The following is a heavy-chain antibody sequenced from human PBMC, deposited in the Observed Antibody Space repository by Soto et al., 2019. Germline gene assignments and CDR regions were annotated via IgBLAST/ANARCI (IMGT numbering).Heavy chain of an antibody. D-gene: IGHD6-19*01. J-gene: IGHJ6*02. Sequence: EVQLLESGGGLVQPGGSLRLSCAASGFPFSSYAMSWVRQAPGKGLEWVSAISGSGGSTYYADSVKGRFTISRDNSKNPLYLQMNSLRAEDTAVYYCAKYGRWLVHFYYYGMDVWGQGTTVTVSS. CDR1: GFPFSSYA. CDR2: ISGSGGST. V-gene: IGHV3-23*01. CDR3: AKYGRWLVHFYYYGMDV.